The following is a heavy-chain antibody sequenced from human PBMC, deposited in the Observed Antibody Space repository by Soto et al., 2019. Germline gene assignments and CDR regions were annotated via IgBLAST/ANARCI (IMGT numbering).Heavy chain of an antibody. CDR2: INVKDGHI. CDR3: ARDFDFLFDY. V-gene: IGHV1-18*01. Sequence: QVQLVQSGAEVKEPGATVKVSCKASGYSFSKYGISWVRQAPGQGLEWLGWINVKDGHINYGRNFQGRLILTTGTSTTTAYMELRTLRFDDTAVYYCARDFDFLFDYWGQGTWVTVSS. J-gene: IGHJ4*02. CDR1: GYSFSKYG.